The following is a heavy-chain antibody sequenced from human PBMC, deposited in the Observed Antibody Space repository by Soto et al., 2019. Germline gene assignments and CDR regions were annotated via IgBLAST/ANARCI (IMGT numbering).Heavy chain of an antibody. V-gene: IGHV4-30-2*02. Sequence: TLSLTCTVSGGSISSGGYSWSWIRQPPGKGLEWIGYIYHSGSTYYNPSLKSRVTISVDRSKNQFSLKLSSVTAADTAVCYCARLIVGANNWFDPWGQGTLVTVSS. CDR2: IYHSGST. D-gene: IGHD1-26*01. CDR3: ARLIVGANNWFDP. CDR1: GGSISSGGYS. J-gene: IGHJ5*02.